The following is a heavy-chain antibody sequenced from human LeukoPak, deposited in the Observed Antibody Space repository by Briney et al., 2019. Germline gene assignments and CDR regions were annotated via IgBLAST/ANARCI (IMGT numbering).Heavy chain of an antibody. D-gene: IGHD5-18*01. J-gene: IGHJ4*02. CDR1: GFTFSSYW. V-gene: IGHV3-74*01. CDR2: INTDGSST. CDR3: AKAQSRGYSCGPFDY. Sequence: GGSLRLSCAASGFTFSSYWMHWVRQAPGKGLVWVSRINTDGSSTSYADSVKGRFTISRDNAKNTLYLQMNSLRAEDTAVYYCAKAQSRGYSCGPFDYWGQGTLVTVSS.